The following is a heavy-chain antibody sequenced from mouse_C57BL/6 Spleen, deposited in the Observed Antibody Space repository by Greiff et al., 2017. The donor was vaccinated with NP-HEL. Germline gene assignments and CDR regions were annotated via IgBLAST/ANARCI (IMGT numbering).Heavy chain of an antibody. CDR3: AREVGFYYDYDGGFAY. CDR2: INPNNGGT. D-gene: IGHD2-4*01. V-gene: IGHV1-22*01. CDR1: GYTFTDYN. J-gene: IGHJ3*01. Sequence: SGPELVKPGASVKMSCKASGYTFTDYNMHWVKQSHGKSLEWIGYINPNNGGTSYNQKFKGKATLTVNKSSSTAYMELRSLTSEDSAVYYCAREVGFYYDYDGGFAYWGQGTLVTVSA.